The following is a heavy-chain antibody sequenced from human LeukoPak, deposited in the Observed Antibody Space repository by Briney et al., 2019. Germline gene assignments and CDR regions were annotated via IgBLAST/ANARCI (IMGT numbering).Heavy chain of an antibody. CDR3: ARDYYDSSGYYEYYFDS. CDR2: ISAYNGNT. V-gene: IGHV1-18*01. J-gene: IGHJ4*02. Sequence: ASVKVSCKASGYTFTSYGISWVRQAPGQGLEWMGWISAYNGNTNYAQKLQGRVTMTTDTSTSTAYMELRSLRSDDTAVYYCARDYYDSSGYYEYYFDSWGQGTLVTVSS. D-gene: IGHD3-22*01. CDR1: GYTFTSYG.